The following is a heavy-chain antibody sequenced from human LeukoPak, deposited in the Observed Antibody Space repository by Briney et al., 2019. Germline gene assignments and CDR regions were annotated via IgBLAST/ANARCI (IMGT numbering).Heavy chain of an antibody. Sequence: GASVKVSCKASGYTFTGYYMHWVRQAPGQGLEWMGRINPNSGGTNYAQKFQGRVTMTRDTSISTAYMELSRLRSDDTAVYYCASLEATYCSGGSCYSGGFWFDPWGQGTLVTVSS. J-gene: IGHJ5*02. CDR3: ASLEATYCSGGSCYSGGFWFDP. CDR2: INPNSGGT. D-gene: IGHD2-15*01. CDR1: GYTFTGYY. V-gene: IGHV1-2*06.